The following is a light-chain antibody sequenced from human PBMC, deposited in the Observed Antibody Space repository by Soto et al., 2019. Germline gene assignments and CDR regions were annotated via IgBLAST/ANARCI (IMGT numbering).Light chain of an antibody. J-gene: IGKJ5*01. CDR3: QQRRNWPPLIS. CDR1: QSVTAY. V-gene: IGKV3-11*01. CDR2: DAS. Sequence: EIVLTQAPGTLSLSPGERATLSCRPIQSVTAYLAWYQQIPGQAPRLLIYDASNRATGIPARFSGSGSGTDFTLTISSLEPEDFAVYYCQQRRNWPPLISFGQGTRLEIK.